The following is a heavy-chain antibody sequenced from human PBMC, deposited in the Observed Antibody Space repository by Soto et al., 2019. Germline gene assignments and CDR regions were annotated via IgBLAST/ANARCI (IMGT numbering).Heavy chain of an antibody. CDR2: IWYDGSNK. CDR3: ARELTQIITTTLGGMDV. Sequence: GGSLRLSCAASGFTFSSYGMHWVRQAPGKGLEWVAVIWYDGSNKYYADSVKGRFTISRDNSKNTLYLQMNSLSAEDTAVYYCARELTQIITTTLGGMDVWGQGTTVTVSS. CDR1: GFTFSSYG. V-gene: IGHV3-33*01. J-gene: IGHJ6*02. D-gene: IGHD3-22*01.